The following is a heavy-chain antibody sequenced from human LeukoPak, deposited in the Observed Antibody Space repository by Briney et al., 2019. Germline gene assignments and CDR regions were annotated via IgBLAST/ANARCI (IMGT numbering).Heavy chain of an antibody. CDR3: ARVTRGPLGWFDP. V-gene: IGHV4-39*07. Sequence: SETLSLTCTVSGGSISSSSYYWGWIRQPPGKGLEWIGSIYYSGSTYYNPSLKSRVTISVDTSKNQFSLKLSSVTAADTAVYYCARVTRGPLGWFDPWGQGTLVTVSS. J-gene: IGHJ5*02. CDR2: IYYSGST. CDR1: GGSISSSSYY.